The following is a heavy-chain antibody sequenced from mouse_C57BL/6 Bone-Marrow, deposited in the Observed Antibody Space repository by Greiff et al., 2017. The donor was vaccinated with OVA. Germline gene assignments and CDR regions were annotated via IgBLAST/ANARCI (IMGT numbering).Heavy chain of an antibody. CDR3: AREFPNWYFDV. CDR2: IHPNSGST. J-gene: IGHJ1*03. Sequence: VQLQQPGAELVKPGASVKLSCKASGYTFTSYWMHWVKQRPGQGLEWIGMIHPNSGSTNYNEKFKSKATLTVDKSSSPAYMQLSSLTSENSAVYYCAREFPNWYFDVWGTGTTVPVSS. V-gene: IGHV1-64*01. CDR1: GYTFTSYW.